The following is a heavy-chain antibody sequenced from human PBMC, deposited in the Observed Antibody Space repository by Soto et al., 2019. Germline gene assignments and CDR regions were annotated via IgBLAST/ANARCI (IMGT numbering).Heavy chain of an antibody. CDR1: GYTFTSYY. CDR3: ARDRDYGSGSYLYYYYGMDV. Sequence: SVKVSCKASGYTFTSYYMHWVRQAPGQGLEWMGGIIPIFGTANYAQKFQGRVTITADESTSTAYMELSSLRSEDTAVYYCARDRDYGSGSYLYYYYGMDVWGQGTTVTVSS. CDR2: IIPIFGTA. J-gene: IGHJ6*02. V-gene: IGHV1-69*13. D-gene: IGHD3-10*01.